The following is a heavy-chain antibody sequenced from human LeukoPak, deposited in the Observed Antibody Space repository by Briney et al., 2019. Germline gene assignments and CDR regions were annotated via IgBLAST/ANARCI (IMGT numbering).Heavy chain of an antibody. CDR2: VYYNGNT. V-gene: IGHV4-39*01. J-gene: IGHJ4*02. CDR3: ARHLRSHLTVYFDS. Sequence: SGTLSLTCTVSGGSTSGSTYYWGWIRQPPGKPLEWIGSVYYNGNTYHNPSLKSRVTISGDTSKNQFSLRLTSVTAADTAVYYCARHLRSHLTVYFDSWGQGTLVTVSS. CDR1: GGSTSGSTYY. D-gene: IGHD4-11*01.